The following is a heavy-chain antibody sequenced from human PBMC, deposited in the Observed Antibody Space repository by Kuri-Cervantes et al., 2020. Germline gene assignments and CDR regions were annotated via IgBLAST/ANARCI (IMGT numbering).Heavy chain of an antibody. CDR3: ARDRADYEPDFHY. V-gene: IGHV1-2*02. CDR2: INPNSGGT. D-gene: IGHD4-17*01. CDR1: GYTFTGYC. Sequence: ASVKVSCKASGYTFTGYCVHWVRQAPGQGLEWMGWINPNSGGTNYAQRFQDRVTMTRDTSISTAYMELSSLRSDDTAVYYCARDRADYEPDFHYWGQGTLVTVSS. J-gene: IGHJ4*02.